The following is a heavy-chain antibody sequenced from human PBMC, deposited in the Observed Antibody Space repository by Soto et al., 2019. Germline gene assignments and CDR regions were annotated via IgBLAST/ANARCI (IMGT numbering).Heavy chain of an antibody. Sequence: PSETLSLTCAVYGGSFSGYYWSWIRQPPGKGLEWIGEINHSGSTNYNPSLKSRVTISVDTSKNQFSLKLSSVTAADTAVYYCARDFLEGRPPFDYWGQGTLVTVSS. V-gene: IGHV4-34*01. CDR1: GGSFSGYY. D-gene: IGHD1-26*01. CDR3: ARDFLEGRPPFDY. CDR2: INHSGST. J-gene: IGHJ4*02.